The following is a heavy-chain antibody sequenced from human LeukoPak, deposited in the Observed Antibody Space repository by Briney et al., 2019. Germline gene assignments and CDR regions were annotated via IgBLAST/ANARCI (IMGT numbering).Heavy chain of an antibody. CDR1: GFTFSSYG. Sequence: GGSLRLSCAASGFTFSSYGMHWVRQAPGKGLEWVAVISYDGSNKYYADSVKGRFTISRDNSKNSLYLQMNSLRAEDTAVYYCARDKESSGWYLTPYYYGMDVWGKGTTVTVSS. J-gene: IGHJ6*04. V-gene: IGHV3-30*03. CDR3: ARDKESSGWYLTPYYYGMDV. D-gene: IGHD6-13*01. CDR2: ISYDGSNK.